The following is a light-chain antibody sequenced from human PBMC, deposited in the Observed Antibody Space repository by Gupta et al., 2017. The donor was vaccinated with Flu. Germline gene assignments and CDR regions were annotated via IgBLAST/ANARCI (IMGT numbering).Light chain of an antibody. V-gene: IGKV3-20*01. Sequence: IVFTLSPATLSLSPVERATLSCRASQSISSSYLAWYQQKPGQAPRLLIYGASSRATGIPDRFSGSGSGTDFTLTISRLEPEDFAVYYCQQYGSFPCSFGHGTKLEIK. CDR3: QQYGSFPCS. CDR2: GAS. CDR1: QSISSSY. J-gene: IGKJ2*04.